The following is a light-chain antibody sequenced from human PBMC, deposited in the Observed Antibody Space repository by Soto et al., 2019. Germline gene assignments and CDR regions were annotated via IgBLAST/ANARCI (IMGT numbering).Light chain of an antibody. V-gene: IGKV1-5*03. CDR3: QQYRTLWT. CDR1: QNVNIW. J-gene: IGKJ1*01. CDR2: KAS. Sequence: DIQMTQSPSTLPASVGDRVTITCRASQNVNIWLAWYQQKPGKAPKLLISKASILQSGVPSRFSGSGSGTEFTLPINGLQPDDFATYYCQQYRTLWTFGQGTTVEIK.